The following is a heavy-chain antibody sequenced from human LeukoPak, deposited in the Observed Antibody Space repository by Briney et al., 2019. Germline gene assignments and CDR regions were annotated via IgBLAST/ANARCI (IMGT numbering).Heavy chain of an antibody. J-gene: IGHJ4*02. CDR2: IDTVGNT. CDR3: ARDGQYTSSWYDFDF. CDR1: GFSFSSHD. D-gene: IGHD6-13*01. V-gene: IGHV3-13*04. Sequence: GGSLRLSCAASGFSFSSHDMHWVRQGPGESLEWVSAIDTVGNTYYSGSVKGRFTISRDNAKNSLYLQMNSLRAEDTAVYYCARDGQYTSSWYDFDFWGQGTLVTVSS.